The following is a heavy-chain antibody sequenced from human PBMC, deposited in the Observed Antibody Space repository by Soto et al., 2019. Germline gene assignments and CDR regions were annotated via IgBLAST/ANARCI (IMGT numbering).Heavy chain of an antibody. CDR1: GVTISSGGYS. Sequence: SETLSLTCAVSGVTISSGGYSWSWIRQPPGKGLKWIGYIYNSGSTNYNPSLKSRVTISFDASKNEISLQVRSATAADAAVYYCARDLKEYCSDGKCNWFDPWGQGTLVTVSS. V-gene: IGHV4-30-2*01. J-gene: IGHJ5*02. CDR3: ARDLKEYCSDGKCNWFDP. D-gene: IGHD2-15*01. CDR2: IYNSGST.